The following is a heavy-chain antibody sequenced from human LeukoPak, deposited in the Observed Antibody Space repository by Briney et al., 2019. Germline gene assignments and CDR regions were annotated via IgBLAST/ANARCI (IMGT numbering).Heavy chain of an antibody. J-gene: IGHJ4*02. Sequence: GESLKISCKASGYSFSSYWIAWVRQIPGKGLEWMGIINPADSDTRYRLSIQGQVTISADRSISTAYLQWSSLKASDTAIYYCARGEGGYNYAFWGQGTLVSVSS. D-gene: IGHD5-24*01. CDR1: GYSFSSYW. CDR2: INPADSDT. CDR3: ARGEGGYNYAF. V-gene: IGHV5-51*01.